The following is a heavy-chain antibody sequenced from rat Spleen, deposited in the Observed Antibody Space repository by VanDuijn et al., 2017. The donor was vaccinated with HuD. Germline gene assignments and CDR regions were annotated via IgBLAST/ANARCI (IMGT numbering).Heavy chain of an antibody. CDR3: ARHNSGYGYVMDA. V-gene: IGHV5-31*01. D-gene: IGHD4-3*01. CDR1: GFTFNNYW. J-gene: IGHJ4*01. CDR2: ITNAAGKV. Sequence: EVQLVESGGGQVQPGRSLKLSCVASGFTFNNYWMTWIRQAPGKGLEWVASITNAAGKVYYPDSVKGRFTISRDTAQNTLYLQMNSPRSEDTATYYCARHNSGYGYVMDAWGQGASVTVSS.